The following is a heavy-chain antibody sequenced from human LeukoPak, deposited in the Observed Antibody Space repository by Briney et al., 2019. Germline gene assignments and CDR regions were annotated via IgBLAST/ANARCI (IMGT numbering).Heavy chain of an antibody. CDR1: GGSISSYY. D-gene: IGHD3-3*01. CDR2: IYYSGST. J-gene: IGHJ4*02. Sequence: TSETLSLTCTVSGGSISSYYWSWIRQPPGKGLEWIGYIYYSGSTNYNPSLKSRVTISVDTSKNQFSLKLSSVTAADTAVYYCARSKTGIIPYYFDYWGQGTLVTVSS. CDR3: ARSKTGIIPYYFDY. V-gene: IGHV4-59*01.